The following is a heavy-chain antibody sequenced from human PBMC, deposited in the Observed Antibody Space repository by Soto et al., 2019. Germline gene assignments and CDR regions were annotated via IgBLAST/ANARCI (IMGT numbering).Heavy chain of an antibody. V-gene: IGHV2-5*02. CDR1: GFSLSTSGVG. D-gene: IGHD2-2*01. CDR3: AHSDQVFGMHV. Sequence: QITLKESGPTLVKPTQTLTLTCTFSGFSLSTSGVGVGWIRQPPGKALEWLALIYWDDDKRYSPSLKSRLTITKYTSKNQVAVTTTNMDPVDTATYSFAHSDQVFGMHVWCEETTVTVS. CDR2: IYWDDDK. J-gene: IGHJ6*02.